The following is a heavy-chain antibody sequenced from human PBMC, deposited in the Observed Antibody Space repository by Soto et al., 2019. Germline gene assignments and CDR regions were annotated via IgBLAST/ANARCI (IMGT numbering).Heavy chain of an antibody. CDR1: GGSISSSSYY. J-gene: IGHJ4*02. D-gene: IGHD2-21*02. V-gene: IGHV4-39*01. CDR2: IYYSGST. CDR3: ARSLIVVVTATKFDY. Sequence: PSETLSLTCTVSGGSISSSSYYWGWIRQPPGKGLEWIGSIYYSGSTYYNPSLKSRVTISVDTSKNQFSLKLSSVTAADTAVYYCARSLIVVVTATKFDYWGQGTLVTVSS.